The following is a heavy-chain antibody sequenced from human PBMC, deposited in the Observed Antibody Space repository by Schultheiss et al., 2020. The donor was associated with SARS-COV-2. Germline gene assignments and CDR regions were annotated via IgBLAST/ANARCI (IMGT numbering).Heavy chain of an antibody. V-gene: IGHV4-34*01. Sequence: SETLSLTCAVYGGSFSGYYWSWIRQPPGKGLEWIGEINHSGSTNYNPSLKSRVTISVDTSKHQFSLRLRSATAADTAVYYCARGFVPYYYYYMDVWGKGTTVTVSS. CDR3: ARGFVPYYYYYMDV. CDR2: INHSGST. D-gene: IGHD6-6*01. J-gene: IGHJ6*03. CDR1: GGSFSGYY.